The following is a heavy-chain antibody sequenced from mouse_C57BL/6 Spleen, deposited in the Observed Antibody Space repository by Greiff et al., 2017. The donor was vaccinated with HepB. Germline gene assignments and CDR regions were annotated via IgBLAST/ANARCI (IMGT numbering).Heavy chain of an antibody. Sequence: QVQLKQPGAELVKPGASVKVSCKASGYTFTSYWMHWVKQRPGQGLEWIGRIHPSDSDTNYNQKFKGKATLTVDKSSSTAYMQLSSLTSEDSAVYYCAMEGILGRGYFDYWGQGTTLTVSS. CDR1: GYTFTSYW. CDR3: AMEGILGRGYFDY. J-gene: IGHJ2*01. V-gene: IGHV1-74*01. D-gene: IGHD4-1*01. CDR2: IHPSDSDT.